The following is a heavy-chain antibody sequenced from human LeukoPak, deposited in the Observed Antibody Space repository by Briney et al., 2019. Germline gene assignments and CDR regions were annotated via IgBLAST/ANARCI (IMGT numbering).Heavy chain of an antibody. CDR1: GYTFTGYY. Sequence: ASVKVSCKASGYTFTGYYMHWVRQAPGQGLEWMGWINPNSGDTNYAQKFQGRVTMTRDTSISTAYMELSRLRSDDTAVYYCARETYYDFWSGYYGMDVWGKGTTVTVSS. D-gene: IGHD3-3*01. V-gene: IGHV1-2*02. CDR3: ARETYYDFWSGYYGMDV. J-gene: IGHJ6*04. CDR2: INPNSGDT.